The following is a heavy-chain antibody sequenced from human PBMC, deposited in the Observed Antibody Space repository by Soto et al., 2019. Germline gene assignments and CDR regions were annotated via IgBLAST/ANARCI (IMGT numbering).Heavy chain of an antibody. CDR3: VRDHRYYSDRSGYYGYFDY. CDR1: GFTFSSYG. V-gene: IGHV3-33*01. D-gene: IGHD3-22*01. J-gene: IGHJ4*02. Sequence: QVQLVESGGGVVQPGMSLRLSCAASGFTFSSYGMHWVRQAPGKGLEWGAVIWYDGSNKYYADSVKGRFTISRDNSKNTPYMQMNSLRDGETAVYYSVRDHRYYSDRSGYYGYFDYWGQGTLVTVSS. CDR2: IWYDGSNK.